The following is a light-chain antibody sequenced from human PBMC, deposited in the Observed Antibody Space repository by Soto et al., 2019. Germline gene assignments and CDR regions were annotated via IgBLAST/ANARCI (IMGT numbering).Light chain of an antibody. V-gene: IGKV1-5*01. CDR3: LQYHSYSRP. Sequence: DLQMTQSPSTLSASVGDRVTITCRASQSISTWLAWYQQRSGKAPQLLIYDASGLESGVPSRFSGSGSGTEFTLTISSLQPDDVATYFCLQYHSYSRPFGPGTRVEI. CDR1: QSISTW. CDR2: DAS. J-gene: IGKJ1*01.